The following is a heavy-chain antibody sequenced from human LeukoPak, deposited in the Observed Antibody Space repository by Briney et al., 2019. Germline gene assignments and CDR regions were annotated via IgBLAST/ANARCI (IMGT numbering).Heavy chain of an antibody. CDR3: AKNRVVVITTGVDY. D-gene: IGHD3-22*01. J-gene: IGHJ4*02. CDR2: IRYDGSNK. CDR1: GFTFSSYE. V-gene: IGHV3-30*02. Sequence: GGSLRLSCAASGFTFSSYEMNWVRQAPGKGLEWVAFIRYDGSNKYYADSVKGRFTISRDNSKNTLYLQMNSLRAEDTAVYYCAKNRVVVITTGVDYWGQGTLVTVSS.